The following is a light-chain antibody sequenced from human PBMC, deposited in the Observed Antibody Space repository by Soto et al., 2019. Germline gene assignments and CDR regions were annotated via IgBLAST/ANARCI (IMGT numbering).Light chain of an antibody. CDR3: SSYASSSTPTV. Sequence: QSVLTQPASVSGSPGQSITISCTGTSSDVGYYNYVSWYQQNPGKAPKLMIYEVSNRPSGVSSRFSGSKSGNTASLTISGLQAEDEADYYCSSYASSSTPTVFGGGTKLTVL. J-gene: IGLJ3*02. V-gene: IGLV2-14*01. CDR1: SSDVGYYNY. CDR2: EVS.